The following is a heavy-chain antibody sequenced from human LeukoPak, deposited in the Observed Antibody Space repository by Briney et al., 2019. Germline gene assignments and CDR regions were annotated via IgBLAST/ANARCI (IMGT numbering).Heavy chain of an antibody. V-gene: IGHV3-23*01. CDR1: GFTFSSYA. CDR2: ISGSGGST. CDR3: AKQLSIGYSSSSRPIYYFDY. Sequence: PGGSLRLSCAASGFTFSSYAMSWVRQAPGKGLEWVSAISGSGGSTYYADSVKGRFTISRDNSKNTLYLQMNSLRAEDTAVYYCAKQLSIGYSSSSRPIYYFDYWGQGTLVTVSS. D-gene: IGHD6-6*01. J-gene: IGHJ4*02.